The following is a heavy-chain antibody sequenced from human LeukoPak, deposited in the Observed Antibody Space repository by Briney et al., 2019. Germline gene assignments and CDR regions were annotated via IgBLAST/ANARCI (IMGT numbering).Heavy chain of an antibody. V-gene: IGHV3-48*02. J-gene: IGHJ4*02. D-gene: IGHD6-6*01. CDR1: GFTFSSYA. CDR3: ARDGYSSSSFTPFDY. Sequence: AGGSLRLSCAASGFTFSSYALNWVRQAPGKGLEWVSYISSSSSTIYYTDSVKGRFTISRDNAKNSLYLQMNSLRDEDTAVYYCARDGYSSSSFTPFDYWGQGTLVTVSS. CDR2: ISSSSSTI.